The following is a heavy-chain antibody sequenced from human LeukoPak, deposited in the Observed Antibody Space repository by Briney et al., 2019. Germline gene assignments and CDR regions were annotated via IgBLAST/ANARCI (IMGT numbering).Heavy chain of an antibody. CDR2: IYTSGST. J-gene: IGHJ6*03. CDR1: GGSISSGSYY. V-gene: IGHV4-61*02. D-gene: IGHD6-19*01. Sequence: SETLSLTCTVSGGSISSGSYYWSWIRQPAGKGLEWIGRIYTSGSTNYNPSLKSRVTISVDTSRNQFSLKLSSVTAADTAVYYCARGLSSYYYYYMNVWGKGTTVTVSS. CDR3: ARGLSSYYYYYMNV.